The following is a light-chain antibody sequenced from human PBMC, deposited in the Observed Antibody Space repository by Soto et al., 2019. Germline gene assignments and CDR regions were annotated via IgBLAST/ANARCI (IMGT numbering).Light chain of an antibody. V-gene: IGKV3-20*01. Sequence: ELVLTQSPGTLSLSLGDRATLSCRASQSVSSNYLAWYQQKPGQAPRLLIYGTSSRATGIPDRFSGSGSGTDFTHSISRLEPEDFAVYYCQQYGNGNSPRYSFGQGTRLEIK. J-gene: IGKJ2*03. CDR2: GTS. CDR1: QSVSSNY. CDR3: QQYGNGNSPRYS.